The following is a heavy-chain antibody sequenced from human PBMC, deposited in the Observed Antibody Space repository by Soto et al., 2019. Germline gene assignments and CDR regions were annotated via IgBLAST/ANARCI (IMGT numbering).Heavy chain of an antibody. D-gene: IGHD3-10*01. CDR3: AHSLNQGRWFGETTFDY. Sequence: QITLKESGPPLVKPTQTLTLTCTFSGFSLSTSGVGVGWIRQPPGKALEWLALIYWDDDKRYSPSLKSRLTITKDTSKNQVVLTMTNMDPVDTATYYCAHSLNQGRWFGETTFDYWGQGTLVTVSS. CDR1: GFSLSTSGVG. J-gene: IGHJ4*02. CDR2: IYWDDDK. V-gene: IGHV2-5*02.